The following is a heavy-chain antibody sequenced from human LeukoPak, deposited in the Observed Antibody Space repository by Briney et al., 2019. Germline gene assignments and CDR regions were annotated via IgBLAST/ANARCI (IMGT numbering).Heavy chain of an antibody. CDR1: GYSISSGYY. V-gene: IGHV4-38-2*02. CDR3: AREGVDEAFDI. Sequence: SETLSLTCTVSGYSISSGYYWGWIRQPPGKGLEWIGSIYHSGSTYYNPSLKSRVTISVDTSKNQFSLKLSSVTAADTAVYYCAREGVDEAFDIWGQGTMVTVSS. CDR2: IYHSGST. J-gene: IGHJ3*02. D-gene: IGHD3-10*01.